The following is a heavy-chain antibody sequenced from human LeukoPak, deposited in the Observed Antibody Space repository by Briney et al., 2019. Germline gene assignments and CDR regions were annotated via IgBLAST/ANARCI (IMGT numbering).Heavy chain of an antibody. CDR3: ARTVLEGTYYYYYMDV. D-gene: IGHD1-1*01. Sequence: GGSLRLSCAASGFTFSSYWMHWVRQAPGKGLVWVSRINSDGSSTSYADSVKGRFTISRDNAKNTLYLQMNSLRAEDTAVYYCARTVLEGTYYYYYMDVWGKGTTVTVSS. J-gene: IGHJ6*03. CDR2: INSDGSST. V-gene: IGHV3-74*01. CDR1: GFTFSSYW.